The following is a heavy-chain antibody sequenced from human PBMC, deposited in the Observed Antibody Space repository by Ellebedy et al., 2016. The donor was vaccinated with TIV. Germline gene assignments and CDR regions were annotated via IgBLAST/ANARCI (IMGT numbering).Heavy chain of an antibody. D-gene: IGHD3-10*01. V-gene: IGHV1-18*04. CDR1: GYTFTSYY. CDR3: ARDSGEGHNWFNP. CDR2: INPNSGNT. Sequence: ASVKVSCXASGYTFTSYYMHWVRQAPGQGLEWMGWINPNSGNTNYAQKLQGRVTMTTDTSTSTAYMELRSLRSDDTAVYYCARDSGEGHNWFNPWGQGTLVTVSS. J-gene: IGHJ5*02.